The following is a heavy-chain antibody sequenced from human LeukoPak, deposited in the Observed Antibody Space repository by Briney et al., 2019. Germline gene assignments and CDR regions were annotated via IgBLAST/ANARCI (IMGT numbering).Heavy chain of an antibody. Sequence: PGGSLRLSCAASGFTFSSYGMHWVRQAPGKGLEWVAVIWYAGSNKYYADSVKGRFTISRDNSKNTLYLQMNSLRAEDTAVYYCAWGGEYGDYGMDVWGQGTTVTVSS. CDR2: IWYAGSNK. CDR1: GFTFSSYG. CDR3: AWGGEYGDYGMDV. J-gene: IGHJ6*02. D-gene: IGHD3-16*01. V-gene: IGHV3-33*01.